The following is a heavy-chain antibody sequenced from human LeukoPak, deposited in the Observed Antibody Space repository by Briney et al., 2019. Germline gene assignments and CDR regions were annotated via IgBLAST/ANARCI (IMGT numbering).Heavy chain of an antibody. Sequence: PGGSLRLSCAASGFTFSTYAMNWVRQAPGKGLEWVSGISDSGSSTYYADSVKGRFTISGDNSKNTLYLQMKTLRAEDTAVYYCAKTADSSAYYYGFDCWGQGTLVTVSS. CDR1: GFTFSTYA. J-gene: IGHJ4*02. V-gene: IGHV3-23*01. CDR3: AKTADSSAYYYGFDC. CDR2: ISDSGSST. D-gene: IGHD3-22*01.